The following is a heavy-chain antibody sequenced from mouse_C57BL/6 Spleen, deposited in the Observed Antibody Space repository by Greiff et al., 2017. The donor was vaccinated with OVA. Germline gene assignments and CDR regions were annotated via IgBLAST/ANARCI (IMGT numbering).Heavy chain of an antibody. CDR1: GYAFSSSW. D-gene: IGHD2-4*01. CDR3: ARFYYDYEGAMDY. V-gene: IGHV1-82*01. J-gene: IGHJ4*01. Sequence: VQLQQSGPELVKPGASVKISCKASGYAFSSSWMNWVKQRPGKGLEWIGRIYPGDGDTNYNGKFKGKATLTADKSSSTAYMQLSSLTSEDSAVFFCARFYYDYEGAMDYWGQGTSVTVSS. CDR2: IYPGDGDT.